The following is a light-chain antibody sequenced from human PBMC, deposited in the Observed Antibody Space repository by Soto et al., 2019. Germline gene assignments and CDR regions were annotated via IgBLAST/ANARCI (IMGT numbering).Light chain of an antibody. CDR2: EVH. J-gene: IGLJ1*01. V-gene: IGLV2-14*01. Sequence: QSVLTQPASVSGSPGQSITISCTGTSSDVGSYNYVSWYQQHPDKAPKLMIYEVHNRPSGVSNRFSGSKSGNTASLTISGLQAEDDADYYCSSYTTRSTPLYVFGTGTKVTVL. CDR1: SSDVGSYNY. CDR3: SSYTTRSTPLYV.